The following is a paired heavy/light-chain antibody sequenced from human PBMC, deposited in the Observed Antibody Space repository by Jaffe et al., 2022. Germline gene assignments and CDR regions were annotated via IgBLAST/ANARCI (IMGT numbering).Light chain of an antibody. CDR3: QSYDSSLSERV. CDR1: SSNIGAGYD. J-gene: IGLJ3*02. V-gene: IGLV1-40*01. CDR2: GNS. Sequence: QSVLTQPPSVSGAPGQRVTISCTGSSSNIGAGYDVHWYQQLPGTAPKLLIYGNSNRPSGVPDRFSGSKSGTSASLAITGLQAEDEADYYCQSYDSSLSERVFGGGTKLTVL.
Heavy chain of an antibody. J-gene: IGHJ3*02. Sequence: EVQLVESGGGLVQPGGSLRLSCAASGFTFSSYWMSWVRQAPGKGLEWVANIKQDGSEKYYVDSVKGRFTISRDNAKNSLYLQMNSLRAEDTAVYYCATERTYYDFWSGYSNPNDAFDIWGQGTMVTVSS. CDR1: GFTFSSYW. D-gene: IGHD3-3*01. CDR2: IKQDGSEK. V-gene: IGHV3-7*01. CDR3: ATERTYYDFWSGYSNPNDAFDI.